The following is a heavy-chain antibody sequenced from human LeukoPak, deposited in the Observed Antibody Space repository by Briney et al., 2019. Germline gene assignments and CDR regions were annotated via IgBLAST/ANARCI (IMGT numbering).Heavy chain of an antibody. CDR1: GFTFSSYG. Sequence: PGGSLRLSCAASGFTFSSYGMHWVRQAPGKGLEWVAFIRYDGSNKYYADSVKGRFTISRDNAKNSLYLQMNSLRAEDTAVYYCARARKAGLRSIVYMDVWGKGTTVTVSS. J-gene: IGHJ6*03. V-gene: IGHV3-30*02. CDR3: ARARKAGLRSIVYMDV. CDR2: IRYDGSNK. D-gene: IGHD5-12*01.